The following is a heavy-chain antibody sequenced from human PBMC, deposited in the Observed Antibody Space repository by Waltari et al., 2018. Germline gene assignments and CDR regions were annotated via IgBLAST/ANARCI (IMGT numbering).Heavy chain of an antibody. J-gene: IGHJ5*02. V-gene: IGHV4-59*01. D-gene: IGHD3-22*01. CDR2: IYYSGST. Sequence: QVQLQESGPGLVKPSETLSLTCTVSGGSISSYYWSWIRQHPGKGLEWIGYIYYSGSTNYNPSLKSRVTISVDTSKNQFSLKLSSVTAADTAVYYCARDLVYYDSSGLAGWFDPWGQGTLVTVSS. CDR3: ARDLVYYDSSGLAGWFDP. CDR1: GGSISSYY.